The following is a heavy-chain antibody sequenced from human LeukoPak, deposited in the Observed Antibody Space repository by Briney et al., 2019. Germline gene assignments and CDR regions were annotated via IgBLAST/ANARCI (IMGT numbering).Heavy chain of an antibody. CDR2: FNPSGGST. CDR3: ARDINGYDPDY. Sequence: ASVKVSCKASGYTFTSYYIHWVRQAPGQGLEWMGRFNPSGGSTSCAQKFQGRVTMTRDTSTSTVYMELSRLRSDDTAVYYCARDINGYDPDYWGQGTLVTVSS. V-gene: IGHV1-46*01. CDR1: GYTFTSYY. J-gene: IGHJ4*02. D-gene: IGHD5-12*01.